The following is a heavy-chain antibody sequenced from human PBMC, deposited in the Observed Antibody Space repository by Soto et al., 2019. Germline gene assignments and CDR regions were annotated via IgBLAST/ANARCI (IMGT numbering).Heavy chain of an antibody. D-gene: IGHD6-19*01. CDR1: TLTSYY. CDR2: INPSGGST. V-gene: IGHV1-46*01. J-gene: IGHJ4*02. Sequence: TLTSYYMHWVRQAPGQGLEWMGIINPSGGSTSYAQKFQGRVTMTRDTSTSTVYMELSSLRSEDTAVYYCARERYSSALDYWGQGTLVTVSS. CDR3: ARERYSSALDY.